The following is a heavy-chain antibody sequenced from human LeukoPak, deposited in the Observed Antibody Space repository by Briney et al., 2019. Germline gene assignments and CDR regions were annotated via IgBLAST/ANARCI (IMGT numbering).Heavy chain of an antibody. CDR3: ASFRITIFGVVTPFDY. V-gene: IGHV3-66*02. J-gene: IGHJ4*02. D-gene: IGHD3-3*01. Sequence: GGSLRLSCAASGFTVSSNYMSWVRQAPGKGLEWVSVIYSGGSIYYADSVKGRFTISRDNSKNTLYLQMNSLRAEDTAVYYCASFRITIFGVVTPFDYWGQGTLVTVSS. CDR1: GFTVSSNY. CDR2: IYSGGSI.